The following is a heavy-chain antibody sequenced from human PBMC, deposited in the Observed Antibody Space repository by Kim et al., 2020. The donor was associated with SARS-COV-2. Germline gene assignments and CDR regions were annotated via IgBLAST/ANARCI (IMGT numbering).Heavy chain of an antibody. V-gene: IGHV4-31*03. CDR1: GGSISSGGYY. CDR2: IYYSGST. J-gene: IGHJ4*02. D-gene: IGHD5-12*01. Sequence: SETLSLTCTVSGGSISSGGYYWSWIRQHPGKGLEWIGYIYYSGSTYYNPSLKSRVTISVDTSKNQFSLKLSSVTAADTAVYYCARGHGYNRGVDYWGQGTLVTVSS. CDR3: ARGHGYNRGVDY.